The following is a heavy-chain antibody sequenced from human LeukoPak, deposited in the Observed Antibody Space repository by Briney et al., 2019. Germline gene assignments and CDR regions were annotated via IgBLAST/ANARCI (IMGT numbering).Heavy chain of an antibody. CDR1: GFTFNDYY. V-gene: IGHV3-72*01. J-gene: IGHJ4*02. CDR2: IKTKAQSSTP. CDR3: VSDSSGSLY. Sequence: PGGSLRLSCAASGFTFNDYYMGWVRQAPGKGLEWLGRIKTKAQSSTPEYAASVKGRFTLSRDDSKNSLFLQMTGLKTEDTAMYYCVSDSSGSLYWGQGTLVTVSS. D-gene: IGHD6-19*01.